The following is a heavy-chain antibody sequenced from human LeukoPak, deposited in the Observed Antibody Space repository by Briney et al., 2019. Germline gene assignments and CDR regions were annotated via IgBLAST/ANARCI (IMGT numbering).Heavy chain of an antibody. D-gene: IGHD2-15*01. CDR2: SYHSGST. Sequence: PSETLSLTCAVSGGSISSGGYSWSWIRQPPGKGLEWIGYSYHSGSTYYNPSLKRRVTISVDRSKNQFSLKLSSVTAADTAVYYCARVGWPHAFDIWGQGTMVTVSS. J-gene: IGHJ3*02. CDR3: ARVGWPHAFDI. CDR1: GGSISSGGYS. V-gene: IGHV4-30-2*01.